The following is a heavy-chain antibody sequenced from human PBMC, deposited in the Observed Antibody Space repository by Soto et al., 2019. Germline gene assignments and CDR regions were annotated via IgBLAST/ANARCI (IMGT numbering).Heavy chain of an antibody. Sequence: GESLKISCKGSGYSFTSYWIGWVRQMPGEGLEWMGIIYPGDSDTKYSPSLQGQVTISADTSISTAYLQWTSLKASDTAMYYCARSRRGAYSSGWYSLSGYYNYGIDVWGQGTKVTVSS. V-gene: IGHV5-51*01. CDR1: GYSFTSYW. CDR2: IYPGDSDT. D-gene: IGHD6-19*01. CDR3: ARSRRGAYSSGWYSLSGYYNYGIDV. J-gene: IGHJ6*02.